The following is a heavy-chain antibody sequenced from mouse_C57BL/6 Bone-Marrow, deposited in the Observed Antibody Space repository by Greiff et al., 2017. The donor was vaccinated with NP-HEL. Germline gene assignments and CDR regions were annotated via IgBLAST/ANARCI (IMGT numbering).Heavy chain of an antibody. CDR1: GYTFTDYY. CDR2: INPYNGGT. D-gene: IGHD4-1*01. V-gene: IGHV1-19*01. Sequence: EVQLVESGPVLVKPGASVKMSCKASGYTFTDYYMNWVKQSHGKSLEWIGVINPYNGGTSYNQKFKGKATLTVDKSSSTAYMELNSLTSEDSAVYYCARSNWGYWGQGTTLTVSS. CDR3: ARSNWGY. J-gene: IGHJ2*01.